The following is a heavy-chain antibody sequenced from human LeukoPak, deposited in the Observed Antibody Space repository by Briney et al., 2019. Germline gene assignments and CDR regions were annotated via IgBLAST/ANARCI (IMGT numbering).Heavy chain of an antibody. Sequence: SETLSLTCTVSGGSISSGGYYWSWIRQPPGKGLEWIGYIYHSGSTYYNPSLKSRVTISVDRSKNQFSLKLSSVTAADTAVYYCARHVANSGYYPSDYWGQGTLVTVFS. CDR2: IYHSGST. J-gene: IGHJ4*02. CDR1: GGSISSGGYY. D-gene: IGHD3-3*01. CDR3: ARHVANSGYYPSDY. V-gene: IGHV4-30-2*01.